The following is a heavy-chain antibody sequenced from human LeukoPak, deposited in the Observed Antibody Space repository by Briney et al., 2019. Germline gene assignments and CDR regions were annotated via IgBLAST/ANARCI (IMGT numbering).Heavy chain of an antibody. D-gene: IGHD2-15*01. Sequence: GSSVKVSCKASGGTFSSYAISWVRQAPGQGLEWMGGIIPIFGTANYAQKLQGRVTMTTDTSTSTAYMELRSLRSDDTAVYYCARDLHGGAESWYFDLWGRGTLVTVSS. CDR2: IIPIFGTA. CDR3: ARDLHGGAESWYFDL. CDR1: GGTFSSYA. J-gene: IGHJ2*01. V-gene: IGHV1-69*05.